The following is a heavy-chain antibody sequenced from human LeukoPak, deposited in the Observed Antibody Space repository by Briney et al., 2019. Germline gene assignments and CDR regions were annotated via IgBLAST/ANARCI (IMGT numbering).Heavy chain of an antibody. CDR3: ARRWNARLYNWFDP. J-gene: IGHJ5*02. D-gene: IGHD1-1*01. CDR1: GGSFSGYY. V-gene: IGHV4-34*01. CDR2: INQSGST. Sequence: SETLSLTCAVYGGSFSGYYWNWIRQSPGKGLEWIGEINQSGSTSYNPSLKSRVTISVDTSKNHFSLKVSSVAAADTAVYYCARRWNARLYNWFDPWGQGTLVTVSS.